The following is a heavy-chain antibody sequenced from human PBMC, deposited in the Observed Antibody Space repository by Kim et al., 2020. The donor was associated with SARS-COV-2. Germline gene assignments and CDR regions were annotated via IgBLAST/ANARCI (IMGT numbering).Heavy chain of an antibody. D-gene: IGHD3-10*01. CDR3: AKIITMVRGVVDY. Sequence: RGSLRLSCAASGFTFSSYAMTWVRQAPGKGLEWVSTINSGGTTYYTDSVEGRFTISRDNSKNTLYVQMNSLRAEDTAVYYCAKIITMVRGVVDYWGQGTLVTVSS. CDR1: GFTFSSYA. V-gene: IGHV3-23*01. CDR2: INSGGTT. J-gene: IGHJ4*02.